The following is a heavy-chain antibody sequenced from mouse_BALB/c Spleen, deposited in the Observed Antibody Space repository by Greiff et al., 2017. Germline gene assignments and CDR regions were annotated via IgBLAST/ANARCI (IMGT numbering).Heavy chain of an antibody. V-gene: IGHV1-7*01. CDR1: GYTFTSYW. Sequence: QVQLQQSGAELAKPGASVKMSCKASGYTFTSYWMHWVKQRPGQGLEWIGYINPSTGYTEYNQKFKDKATLTADKSSSTAYMQLSSLTSEDSAVYYCAREYGNSLFAYWGQGTLVTVSA. D-gene: IGHD2-10*02. J-gene: IGHJ3*01. CDR2: INPSTGYT. CDR3: AREYGNSLFAY.